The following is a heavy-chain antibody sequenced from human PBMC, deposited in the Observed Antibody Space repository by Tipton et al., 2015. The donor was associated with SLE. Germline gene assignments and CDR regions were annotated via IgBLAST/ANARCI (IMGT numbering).Heavy chain of an antibody. CDR2: IYYTGST. CDR3: ATSGYSSNYFGSFDL. J-gene: IGHJ3*01. V-gene: IGHV4-39*07. D-gene: IGHD6-13*01. Sequence: TLSLTCTVSGASTSRGRYYWVWIRQSPGGGLEWIGSIYYTGSTYYSPSLKSRVTISVDTSKNLFSLNVDSVTAADTAVYFCATSGYSSNYFGSFDLWGQGTMVTVSS. CDR1: GASTSRGRYY.